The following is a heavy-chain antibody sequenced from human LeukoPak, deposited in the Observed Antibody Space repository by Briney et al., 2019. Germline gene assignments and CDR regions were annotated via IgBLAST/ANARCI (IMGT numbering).Heavy chain of an antibody. Sequence: ASVKVSCKASGYTFTGYYMNWVRQAPGQGLEWMGRINPNSGGTNYAQKFQGRVTMTRDTSISTAYMELSRLRSDDTAVYYCASLPLPTYGSGSCGANPNPNPNFDYWGQGTLVTVSS. D-gene: IGHD3-10*01. CDR3: ASLPLPTYGSGSCGANPNPNPNFDY. V-gene: IGHV1-2*02. J-gene: IGHJ4*02. CDR2: INPNSGGT. CDR1: GYTFTGYY.